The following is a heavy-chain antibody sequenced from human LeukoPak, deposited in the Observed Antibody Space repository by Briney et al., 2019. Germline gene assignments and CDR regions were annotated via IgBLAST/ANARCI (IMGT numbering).Heavy chain of an antibody. D-gene: IGHD3-10*01. CDR1: GFAFSSYA. Sequence: GGSLRLSCAASGFAFSSYAMSWVRQAPGKGLDWVSTISGSGGSTYYADSVKGRFTISRDNSKNTLYLQMDSPRADDTAVYYCAKHAGSGSHRGRFDYWGQGTLVTVSS. V-gene: IGHV3-23*01. CDR2: ISGSGGST. J-gene: IGHJ4*02. CDR3: AKHAGSGSHRGRFDY.